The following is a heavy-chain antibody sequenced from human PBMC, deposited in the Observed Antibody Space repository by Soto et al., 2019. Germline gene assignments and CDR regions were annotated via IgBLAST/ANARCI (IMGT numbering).Heavy chain of an antibody. D-gene: IGHD3-16*01. V-gene: IGHV3-33*01. J-gene: IGHJ3*02. CDR1: GFTLSSYV. CDR3: AREAYLGDSSCSAFDI. CDR2: IWYYGSNK. Sequence: QVQVVESGGGVVQPGRSLRLSCTTPGFTLSSYVMHWVRQAPGKGLEWVAGIWYYGSNKYYADSVKGRFIISKDNSQNTLYLQMNSVRAEDSSVYYCAREAYLGDSSCSAFDIWGQGTMVTVSS.